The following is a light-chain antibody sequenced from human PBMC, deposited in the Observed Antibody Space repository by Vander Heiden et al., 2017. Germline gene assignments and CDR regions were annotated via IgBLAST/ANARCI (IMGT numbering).Light chain of an antibody. CDR3: QQQGNRPLYT. Sequence: DPQLTQSPSSLSPPVADRVTLTCQARSYLTNYLNWYQQKPGKAPKHLIYDASNCETGVASRFSGSGCGTDVTFTISSRQPEDIAAYYCQQQGNRPLYTFGQGTKLEIK. J-gene: IGKJ2*01. CDR1: SYLTNY. V-gene: IGKV1-33*01. CDR2: DAS.